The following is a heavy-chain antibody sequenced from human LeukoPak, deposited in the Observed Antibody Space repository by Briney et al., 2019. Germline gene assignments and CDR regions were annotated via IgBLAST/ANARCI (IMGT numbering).Heavy chain of an antibody. V-gene: IGHV3-53*01. CDR3: ARDGYYDSSGYYYVSDDAFDI. J-gene: IGHJ3*02. D-gene: IGHD3-22*01. CDR1: GFTVSSNY. Sequence: GGSLRLSCAASGFTVSSNYMSWVRQAPGKGLEWVSVIYSGGSTYYADSVKGRFTISRDNSKNTLYLQMNSLRAEDTAVYYCARDGYYDSSGYYYVSDDAFDIWGQGTMVTVSS. CDR2: IYSGGST.